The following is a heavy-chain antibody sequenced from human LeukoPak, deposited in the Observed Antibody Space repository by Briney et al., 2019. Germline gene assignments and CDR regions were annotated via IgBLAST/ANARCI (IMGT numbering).Heavy chain of an antibody. Sequence: GGSLRLSCSASGFTFSSYAMHWVRQAPGKGLEYVSAISSNGGSTYYADSVKGRFTISRDNSKNTLYLQMSSLRAEDTAVYYCAKVGSHGYSTTHFDYWGQGTLVTVSS. CDR2: ISSNGGST. V-gene: IGHV3-64D*06. D-gene: IGHD3-22*01. CDR1: GFTFSSYA. CDR3: AKVGSHGYSTTHFDY. J-gene: IGHJ4*02.